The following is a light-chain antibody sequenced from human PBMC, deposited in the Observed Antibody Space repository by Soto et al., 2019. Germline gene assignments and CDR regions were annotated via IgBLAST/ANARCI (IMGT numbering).Light chain of an antibody. V-gene: IGLV2-14*03. CDR2: DVS. Sequence: QSVLTQPASLSGSPGQSITISCTGTSSDVGAYNYVSWYQQHPGKAPKLMIYDVSNRPSGVSNRFSGSKSGNTASLTISGLQAEDEGDYYCNSYTRSSSVVFGGGTKVTVL. CDR3: NSYTRSSSVV. CDR1: SSDVGAYNY. J-gene: IGLJ2*01.